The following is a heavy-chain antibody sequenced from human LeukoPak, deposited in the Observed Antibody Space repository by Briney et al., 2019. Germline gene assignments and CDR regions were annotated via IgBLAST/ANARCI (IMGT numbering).Heavy chain of an antibody. CDR3: ARGVVGATLEYYYYYGMDV. CDR2: INPNSGGT. D-gene: IGHD1-26*01. Sequence: GASVKVSCKASGYTFTGYYMHWMRQAPGQGLEWMGWINPNSGGTNYAQKFQGRVTMTRDTSISTAYMELSRLRSDDTAVYYCARGVVGATLEYYYYYGMDVWGQGTTVTVSS. J-gene: IGHJ6*02. V-gene: IGHV1-2*02. CDR1: GYTFTGYY.